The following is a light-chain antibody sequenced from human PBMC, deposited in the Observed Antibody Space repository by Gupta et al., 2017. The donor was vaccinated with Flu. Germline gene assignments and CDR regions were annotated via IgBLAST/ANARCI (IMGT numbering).Light chain of an antibody. V-gene: IGKV3-20*01. J-gene: IGKJ1*01. CDR1: QCVISSY. Sequence: EIVLTPSPGTLSFSPGERATLPCRASQCVISSYLAWYQQKPGQAPRHLLYGASSRATGIPDRFSGSGAGTDVTLTISRLGPEDFAVYYCQQYGSSPPWTFGRGTKVEIK. CDR2: GAS. CDR3: QQYGSSPPWT.